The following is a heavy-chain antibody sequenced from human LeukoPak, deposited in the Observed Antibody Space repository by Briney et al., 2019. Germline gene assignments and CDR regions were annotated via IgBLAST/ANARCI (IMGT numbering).Heavy chain of an antibody. CDR2: VYTTGST. Sequence: SETLSLTCTVSGGSISSYYWSWIRQPAGKGLEWIGRVYTTGSTNYNPSLKSRVTMSVDTSKNQFSLKLSSVTAADAAVYYCASQLAAAGTAGFDYWGQGTLVTVSS. J-gene: IGHJ4*02. D-gene: IGHD6-13*01. CDR1: GGSISSYY. V-gene: IGHV4-4*07. CDR3: ASQLAAAGTAGFDY.